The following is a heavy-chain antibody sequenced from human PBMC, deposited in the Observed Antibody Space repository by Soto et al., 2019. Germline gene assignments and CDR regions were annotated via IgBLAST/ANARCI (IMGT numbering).Heavy chain of an antibody. CDR3: ARAWFKARIVLRSYFDY. Sequence: QVQLVQSGAEVKKPGSSVKVSCKASGGTFSSYAISWVRQAPGQGLEWMGGIIPIFGTANYAQKFQGRVTITADESTSTAYMGLSSLRSEDTAVYYCARAWFKARIVLRSYFDYWGQGTLVTVSS. CDR1: GGTFSSYA. J-gene: IGHJ4*02. V-gene: IGHV1-69*01. D-gene: IGHD3-3*01. CDR2: IIPIFGTA.